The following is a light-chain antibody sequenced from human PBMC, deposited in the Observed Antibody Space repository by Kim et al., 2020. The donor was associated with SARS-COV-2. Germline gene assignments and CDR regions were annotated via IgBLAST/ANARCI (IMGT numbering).Light chain of an antibody. CDR3: LQHNSFPLT. Sequence: DIQITQSPSSLSASVGDRVTITCRASQDIRNDLGWYQQQPGKAPKRLIYATSTLQSGVPSRFSGSGSETEFTLTISSLQPEDFATYYSLQHNSFPLTFGGGTKVDIK. CDR1: QDIRND. V-gene: IGKV1-17*01. CDR2: ATS. J-gene: IGKJ4*01.